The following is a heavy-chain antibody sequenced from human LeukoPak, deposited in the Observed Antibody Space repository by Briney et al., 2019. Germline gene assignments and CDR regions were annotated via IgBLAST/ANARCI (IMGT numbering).Heavy chain of an antibody. CDR1: GFTFDDYA. CDR3: AKARAYYDFWSGPGMDV. J-gene: IGHJ6*02. Sequence: GGSLRLSCAASGFTFDDYAMHWVRQAPGKGLEWVSGISWNSGSIGYADSVKGRFTISRDNAKNSLYLQMNSLRAEDTALYYCAKARAYYDFWSGPGMDVWGQGTTVTVSS. V-gene: IGHV3-9*01. D-gene: IGHD3-3*01. CDR2: ISWNSGSI.